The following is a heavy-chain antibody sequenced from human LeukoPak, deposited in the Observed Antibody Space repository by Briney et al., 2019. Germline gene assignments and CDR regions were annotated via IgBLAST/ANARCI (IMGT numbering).Heavy chain of an antibody. D-gene: IGHD1-26*01. Sequence: ASVKVSCKASGYTFTGYYMHWVRQAPGQGLEWMGWISAYNGNTNYAQKLQGRVTMTTDTSTSTAYMELRSLRSDDTAVYYCARVTGLLLDYWGQGTLVTVSS. CDR1: GYTFTGYY. CDR3: ARVTGLLLDY. J-gene: IGHJ4*02. CDR2: ISAYNGNT. V-gene: IGHV1-18*04.